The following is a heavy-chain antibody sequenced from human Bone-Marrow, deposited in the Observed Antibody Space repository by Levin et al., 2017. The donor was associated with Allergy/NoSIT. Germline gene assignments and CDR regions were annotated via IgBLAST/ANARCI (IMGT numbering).Heavy chain of an antibody. CDR3: ALGVPAAIYYYYGMDV. D-gene: IGHD2-2*01. V-gene: IGHV4-39*01. CDR1: GGSISSSSYY. Sequence: PSETLSLTCTVSGGSISSSSYYWGWIRQPPGKGLEWIGSIYYSGSTYYNPSLKSRVTISVDTSKNQFSLKLSSVTAADTAVYYCALGVPAAIYYYYGMDVWGQGTTVTVSS. CDR2: IYYSGST. J-gene: IGHJ6*02.